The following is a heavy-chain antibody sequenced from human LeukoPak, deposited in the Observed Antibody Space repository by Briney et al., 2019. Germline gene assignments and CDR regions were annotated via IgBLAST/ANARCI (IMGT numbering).Heavy chain of an antibody. V-gene: IGHV3-23*01. J-gene: IGHJ4*02. CDR1: GFTFSSYA. Sequence: GGSLRLSCAASGFTFSSYAMSWVRQAPGKGLEWVSDISGSGGSTYYADSVKGRFTISRDNSKNTLYLQMNSLRAEDTAVYYCAKAVHYGSGSYYNSYWGQGTLVTVSS. CDR3: AKAVHYGSGSYYNSY. D-gene: IGHD3-10*01. CDR2: ISGSGGST.